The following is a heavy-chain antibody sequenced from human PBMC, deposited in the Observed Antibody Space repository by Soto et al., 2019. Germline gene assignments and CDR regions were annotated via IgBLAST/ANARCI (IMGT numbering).Heavy chain of an antibody. Sequence: GGSLRLSCAASGFTFSSYAMSWVRQAPGKGLEWVSAISGSGGSKYYADSVKGRFTISRDNSKNTLYLQMNSLRAEDTAVYYCARDVGRRHYDFWSGYYKNQHWFDPWGQGTLVTV. J-gene: IGHJ5*02. CDR3: ARDVGRRHYDFWSGYYKNQHWFDP. CDR1: GFTFSSYA. CDR2: ISGSGGSK. D-gene: IGHD3-3*01. V-gene: IGHV3-23*01.